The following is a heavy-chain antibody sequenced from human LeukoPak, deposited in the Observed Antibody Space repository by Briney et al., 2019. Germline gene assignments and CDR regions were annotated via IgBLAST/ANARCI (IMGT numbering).Heavy chain of an antibody. Sequence: ASVKVSCKASGYTFTGYYMRWVRQAPGQGLEWMGWINPNSGGTNYAQKFQGRVTMTRDTSISTAYMELSRLRSDDTAVYYCARGLGEYQLLAWFDPWGQGTLVTVSS. CDR3: ARGLGEYQLLAWFDP. CDR2: INPNSGGT. CDR1: GYTFTGYY. V-gene: IGHV1-2*02. J-gene: IGHJ5*02. D-gene: IGHD2-2*01.